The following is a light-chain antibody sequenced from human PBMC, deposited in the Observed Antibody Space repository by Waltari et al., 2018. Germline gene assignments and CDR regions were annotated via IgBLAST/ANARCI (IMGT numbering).Light chain of an antibody. V-gene: IGKV1-12*01. J-gene: IGKJ4*01. CDR2: DAS. CDR3: QQANTFPLT. CDR1: QSISIW. Sequence: DIQMTQSPSTLSASVGDRITITCRASQSISIWVAWYQQQPGKAPKFLIYDASTLQSGVPSRFSGRGSGTDFTLTISSLQPEDFATYYCQQANTFPLTFGGGTKVEMK.